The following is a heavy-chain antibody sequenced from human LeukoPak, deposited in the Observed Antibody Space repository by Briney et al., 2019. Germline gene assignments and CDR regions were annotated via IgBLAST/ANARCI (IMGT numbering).Heavy chain of an antibody. J-gene: IGHJ4*02. CDR2: INHSGGT. V-gene: IGHV4-34*01. CDR1: GGSFSGYY. D-gene: IGHD1-1*01. CDR3: ARVLRRTVDY. Sequence: PSETLSLTCAVYGGSFSGYYWSWIRQPPGKGLEWIGEINHSGGTNYNPSLKSRVTISVDTSKNQFSLKLSSVTAADTAVYYCARVLRRTVDYWGQGTLVTVSS.